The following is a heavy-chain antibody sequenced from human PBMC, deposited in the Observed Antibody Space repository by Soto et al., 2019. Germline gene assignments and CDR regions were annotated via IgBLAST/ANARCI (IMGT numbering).Heavy chain of an antibody. D-gene: IGHD3-3*01. Sequence: QITLNESGATVVRPTETLTLTCRFSGFSLTTSGVGVGWIRQSPGKAPEWLALIYWDGDKRYSESLKSRLTITKDTSKNQVVLTVSDLHPTDTAAYYCAHRVLRTVFGLVTTTAIYFDFWGQGTPVAVSS. V-gene: IGHV2-5*02. CDR1: GFSLTTSGVG. CDR3: AHRVLRTVFGLVTTTAIYFDF. J-gene: IGHJ4*02. CDR2: IYWDGDK.